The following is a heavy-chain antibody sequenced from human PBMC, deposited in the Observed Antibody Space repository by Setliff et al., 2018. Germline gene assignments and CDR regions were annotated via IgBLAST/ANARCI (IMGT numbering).Heavy chain of an antibody. J-gene: IGHJ3*02. V-gene: IGHV5-51*01. CDR1: GYTFTNYW. CDR3: ARQAISGSDAFDI. CDR2: IYPGDSDT. D-gene: IGHD3-3*01. Sequence: GESLKISCKGSGYTFTNYWIGWVRQMPGKGLEWMGIIYPGDSDTRYSPSFQGQVTISADKSNSIAYLQWSSLKASDTAMYYCARQAISGSDAFDIWGQGTLVTVSS.